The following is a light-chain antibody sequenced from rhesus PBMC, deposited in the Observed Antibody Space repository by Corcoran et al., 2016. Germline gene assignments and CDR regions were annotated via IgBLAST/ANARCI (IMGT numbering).Light chain of an antibody. V-gene: IGLV2S7*01. CDR2: DVN. Sequence: QSAPTQPPSVYGSPGQSVIVSCTGTSSDVGGYKDVSWYQKHPGKAPKLLIYDVNERPSGVSDRFSGSKSGNTDSLTISGLQAEDEADYYCCSYTPSRTYIFGTGTRLTVL. J-gene: IGLJ6*01. CDR3: CSYTPSRTYI. CDR1: SSDVGGYKD.